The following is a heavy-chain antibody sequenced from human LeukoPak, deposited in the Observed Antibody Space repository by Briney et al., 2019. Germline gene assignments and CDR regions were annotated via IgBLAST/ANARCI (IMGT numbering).Heavy chain of an antibody. CDR1: GGSLSTYY. CDR3: ATAVPDCTNGACSDY. CDR2: IHTSGST. Sequence: WETLSLTCTVSGGSLSTYYWSWIRQSPGKGLEWIARIHTSGSTNYNPSLKSRVTMSVDTSKNQFSLRLSSLNPADTALYSDATAVPDCTNGACSDYWGQRTLVTVSS. J-gene: IGHJ4*02. V-gene: IGHV4-4*07. D-gene: IGHD2-8*01.